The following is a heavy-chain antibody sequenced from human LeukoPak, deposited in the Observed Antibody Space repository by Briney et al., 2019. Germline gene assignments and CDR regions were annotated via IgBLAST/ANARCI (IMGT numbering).Heavy chain of an antibody. J-gene: IGHJ4*02. CDR2: IYHSGTT. CDR3: AREGLRTVGTNAPFNN. Sequence: PSETLSLTCAVSGASISSTNWWSWVRQPPGKGPEWIGEIYHSGTTYYSPSLKSRVTISIDKSKNQISLKVSSVTAADTAVYYCAREGLRTVGTNAPFNNWGQGTLVTVSS. D-gene: IGHD1-1*01. CDR1: GASISSTNW. V-gene: IGHV4-4*02.